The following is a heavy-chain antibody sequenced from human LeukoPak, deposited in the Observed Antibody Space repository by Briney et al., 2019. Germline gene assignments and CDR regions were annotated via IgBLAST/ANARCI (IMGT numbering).Heavy chain of an antibody. V-gene: IGHV1-69*13. D-gene: IGHD2-2*01. CDR1: GGTFSSYG. CDR2: IIPIFGTA. J-gene: IGHJ6*02. CDR3: ARARGNYCSSTSCYGYYYYYGMDV. Sequence: SVKVSCKASGGTFSSYGISWVRQAPGQGLEWMGGIIPIFGTANYAQKFQGRVTITADESTSTAYMELSSLRSEDTAVYYCARARGNYCSSTSCYGYYYYYGMDVWGQGTTVTVSS.